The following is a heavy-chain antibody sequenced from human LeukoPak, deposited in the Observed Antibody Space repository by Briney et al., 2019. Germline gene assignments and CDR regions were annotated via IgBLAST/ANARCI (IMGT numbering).Heavy chain of an antibody. J-gene: IGHJ4*02. V-gene: IGHV3-23*01. CDR3: AKELHGSGSYPQLD. Sequence: GGSLRLSCAASGFTFNNYAMSWVRQAPGKGLDWVSTISTSGGSTYYADSVKGRFTISRDNSRKTLYLQMNTLRAEDTAVYYCAKELHGSGSYPQLDWGQGTLVTVSS. D-gene: IGHD3-10*01. CDR1: GFTFNNYA. CDR2: ISTSGGST.